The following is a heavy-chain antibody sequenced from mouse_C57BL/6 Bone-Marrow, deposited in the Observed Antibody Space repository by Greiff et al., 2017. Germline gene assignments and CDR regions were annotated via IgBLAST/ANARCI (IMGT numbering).Heavy chain of an antibody. D-gene: IGHD2-10*01. CDR3: ARWEAYYGNCDY. CDR2: IDPSDSYT. V-gene: IGHV1-69*01. CDR1: GYTFTSYW. J-gene: IGHJ2*01. Sequence: QVQLQQPGAELVMPGASVKLSCKASGYTFTSYWMHWVKQRPGQGLEWIGEIDPSDSYTNYNQKFTGKSTLAVDKSSSTAYMQLSSLTSEDSAVYYCARWEAYYGNCDYWGQGTTLTVSS.